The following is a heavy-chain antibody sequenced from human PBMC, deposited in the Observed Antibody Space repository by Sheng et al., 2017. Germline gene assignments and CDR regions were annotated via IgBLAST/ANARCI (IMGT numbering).Heavy chain of an antibody. CDR1: GGSISSYY. J-gene: IGHJ4*02. Sequence: QVQLQESGPGLVRPSDIVSLTCTVSGGSISSYYWSWIRQSPGKGLEWIGHIYDDGGITYNPSLESRVTMSVDKSKNQFSLRVNSVTAADMAVYYCARTLRLCFDYWGQGILVTVSS. CDR3: ARTLRLCFDY. D-gene: IGHD6-25*01. V-gene: IGHV4-59*07. CDR2: IYDDGGI.